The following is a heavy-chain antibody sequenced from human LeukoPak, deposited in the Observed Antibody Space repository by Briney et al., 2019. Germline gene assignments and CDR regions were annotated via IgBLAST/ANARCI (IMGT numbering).Heavy chain of an antibody. J-gene: IGHJ4*02. CDR3: ARYTTGAFDY. V-gene: IGHV5-10-1*01. CDR1: GYSFTSYW. CDR2: IDPSDSYT. D-gene: IGHD1-1*01. Sequence: VEYLRISCKGSGYSFTSYWITWVRQMPGKSLEWMGRIDPSDSYTNYSPSFQGHVTISADKSISTAYLQWSSLKASDTAMYYCARYTTGAFDYWGQGTLVTVSS.